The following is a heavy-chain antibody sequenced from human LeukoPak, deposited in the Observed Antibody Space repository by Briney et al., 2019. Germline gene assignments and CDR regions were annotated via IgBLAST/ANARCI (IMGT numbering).Heavy chain of an antibody. J-gene: IGHJ6*02. CDR2: IYYSGST. Sequence: SETLSLTCTVSGGSISSSSYYWGWIRQPPGKGLEWIGSIYYSGSTYYNPSLKSRVTISVDTSKNQFSLKLSSVTAADTAVYYCASRVITGYYYGMDVWGQGTTVTVSS. CDR1: GGSISSSSYY. D-gene: IGHD1-14*01. CDR3: ASRVITGYYYGMDV. V-gene: IGHV4-39*01.